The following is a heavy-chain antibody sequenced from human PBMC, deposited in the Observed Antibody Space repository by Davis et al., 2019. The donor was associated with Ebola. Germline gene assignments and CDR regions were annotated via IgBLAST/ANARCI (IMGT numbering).Heavy chain of an antibody. D-gene: IGHD3-3*01. J-gene: IGHJ4*02. CDR2: ISGSGGST. V-gene: IGHV3-23*01. Sequence: GGSLRLSCAASGFTFSSYAMSWVRQAPGKGLEWVSAISGSGGSTYYADSVKGRFTISRDNSKNTLYLQMNSLRAEDTAVYYCARAVYDYWSGHFDYWGQGTLVTVSS. CDR3: ARAVYDYWSGHFDY. CDR1: GFTFSSYA.